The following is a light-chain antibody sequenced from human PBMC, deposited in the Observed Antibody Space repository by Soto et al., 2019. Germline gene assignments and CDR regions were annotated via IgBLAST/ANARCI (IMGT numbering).Light chain of an antibody. CDR2: EVS. Sequence: QSVLTQPASVSVSPGQSSTISCTGTSSHVGGYDFVSWYQQHAGRAPKLLIYEVSRRPSGVSNRFSGSKSGNTASLTISGLQAEDEADYYCSSYRGYYTRVFGTGTKVTVL. V-gene: IGLV2-14*01. CDR1: SSHVGGYDF. J-gene: IGLJ1*01. CDR3: SSYRGYYTRV.